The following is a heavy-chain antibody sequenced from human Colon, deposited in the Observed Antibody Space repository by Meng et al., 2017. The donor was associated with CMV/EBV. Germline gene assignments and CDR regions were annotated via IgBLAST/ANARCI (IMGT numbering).Heavy chain of an antibody. CDR1: GFTFSSYS. D-gene: IGHD6-6*01. CDR3: ARDCIAALGAPRNYYYGMDV. Sequence: GESLKISCAASGFTFSSYSMNWVRQAPGKGLEWVSSSSSSSSYIYYADSVKGRFTISRDNAKNSLYLQMNSLRAEDTAVYYCARDCIAALGAPRNYYYGMDVWGQGTTVTVSS. CDR2: SSSSSSYI. V-gene: IGHV3-21*01. J-gene: IGHJ6*02.